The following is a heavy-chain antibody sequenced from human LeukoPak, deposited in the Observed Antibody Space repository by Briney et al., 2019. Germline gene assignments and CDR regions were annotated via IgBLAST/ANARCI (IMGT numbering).Heavy chain of an antibody. CDR2: INPNSGGT. D-gene: IGHD5-18*01. V-gene: IGHV1-2*02. CDR3: ARDIAYSYGNDY. CDR1: GYTFTGYY. Sequence: GASVTVSCKASGYTFTGYYMHWMRQAPGQGLEWMGWINPNSGGTNYAQKFQGRVTMTRDTSISTAYMELSRLRSDDTAVYYCARDIAYSYGNDYWGQGTLVTVSS. J-gene: IGHJ4*02.